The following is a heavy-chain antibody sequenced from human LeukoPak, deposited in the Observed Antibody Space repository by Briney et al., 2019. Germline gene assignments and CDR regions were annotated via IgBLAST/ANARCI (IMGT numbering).Heavy chain of an antibody. V-gene: IGHV1-46*01. Sequence: ASVKVSCKASRYTFTSYYMHWVRQAPGQGLEWMGIINPSGGSTSYAQKFQGRVTMTRDTSTSTVYMELSSLRSEDTAVYYCARGRNERQWQYRGAFDIWGQGTMVTVSS. CDR1: RYTFTSYY. CDR2: INPSGGST. J-gene: IGHJ3*02. CDR3: ARGRNERQWQYRGAFDI. D-gene: IGHD6-19*01.